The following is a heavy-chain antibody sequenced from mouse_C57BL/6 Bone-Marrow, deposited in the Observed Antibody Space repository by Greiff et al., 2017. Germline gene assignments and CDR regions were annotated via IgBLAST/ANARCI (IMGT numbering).Heavy chain of an antibody. D-gene: IGHD1-1*01. CDR2: ISDGGSYT. CDR1: GFTFSSYA. Sequence: EVHLVESGGGLVKPGGSLKLSCAASGFTFSSYAMSWVRQTPEKRLEWVATISDGGSYTYYPDNVKGRFTISKDNAKNNLYLQMSQLKSEDTTMYYCARDRYYYGRSYLYYAMDYWGQGTSVTVSS. CDR3: ARDRYYYGRSYLYYAMDY. V-gene: IGHV5-4*01. J-gene: IGHJ4*01.